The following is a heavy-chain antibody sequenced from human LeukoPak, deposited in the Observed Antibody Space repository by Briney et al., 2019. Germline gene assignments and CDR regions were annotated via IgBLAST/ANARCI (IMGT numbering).Heavy chain of an antibody. Sequence: PGGSLRLSCAASGFTVSTHYMSWVRQAPQKGLEWVSVIYRDGSTYYADSVRGRFTISRDNSKNTLYLQMNSLRAEDTAVYYCAVGHYSNPLGGRGTLVTVSS. J-gene: IGHJ4*02. V-gene: IGHV3-66*01. CDR3: AVGHYSNPL. D-gene: IGHD6-13*01. CDR2: IYRDGST. CDR1: GFTVSTHY.